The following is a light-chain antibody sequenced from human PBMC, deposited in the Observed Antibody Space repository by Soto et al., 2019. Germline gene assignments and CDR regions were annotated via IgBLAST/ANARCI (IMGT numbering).Light chain of an antibody. CDR2: EVT. CDR3: QSYDSGLIGLI. CDR1: SSDIGYYNH. Sequence: QSVLTQPASVSGSPGQSITISCTGTSSDIGYYNHVSWYQHHPGKAPKLMIYEVTNRPSGVSNRFSGSKSGNTASLAISDLQAEDEADYYCQSYDSGLIGLIFGTGTQLTVL. J-gene: IGLJ2*01. V-gene: IGLV2-14*01.